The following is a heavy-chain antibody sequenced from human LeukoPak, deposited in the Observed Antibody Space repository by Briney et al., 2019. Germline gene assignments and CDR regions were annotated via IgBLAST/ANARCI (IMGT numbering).Heavy chain of an antibody. CDR1: GYTFTSYG. D-gene: IGHD1-26*01. CDR3: ARVLGEEWELEGGLVY. V-gene: IGHV1-18*01. J-gene: IGHJ4*02. CDR2: ISAYNGNT. Sequence: ASVKVSCKASGYTFTSYGISWVRQAPGQGLEWMGWISAYNGNTNYAQKLQGRVTMTTDTSTSTAYMELRSLRSDDTAVYYCARVLGEEWELEGGLVYWGQGTLVTVSS.